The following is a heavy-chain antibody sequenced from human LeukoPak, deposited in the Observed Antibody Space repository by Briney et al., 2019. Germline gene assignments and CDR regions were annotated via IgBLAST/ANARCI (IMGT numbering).Heavy chain of an antibody. V-gene: IGHV3-48*03. D-gene: IGHD6-19*01. J-gene: IGHJ4*02. CDR3: ATKVPGTTHFSS. CDR1: GFTFSDFE. CDR2: VTTGGSTT. Sequence: GGSLRLSCAASGFTFSDFEMNWVRQAPGKGLEWIAHVTTGGSTTFYEDSVRGRFTISRDNAESSVYLQLNSLRAEDTAVYYCATKVPGTTHFSSWGQGTLAT.